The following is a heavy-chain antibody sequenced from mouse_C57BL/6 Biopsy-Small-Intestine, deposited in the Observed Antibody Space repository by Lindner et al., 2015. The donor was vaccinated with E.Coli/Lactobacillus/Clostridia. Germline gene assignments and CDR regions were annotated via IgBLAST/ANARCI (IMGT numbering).Heavy chain of an antibody. J-gene: IGHJ4*01. V-gene: IGHV1-54*01. Sequence: VQLQESGAELVRPWTSVKVSCKASGYAFTNYLIEWVKQRPGQGLEWIGVINPGSGGTNYNEKFKGKATLTADKSSSTAYMQLSSLTSEDSAVYFCARDRSGGYYAMDYWGQGTSVTVSS. D-gene: IGHD1-3*01. CDR1: GYAFTNYL. CDR2: INPGSGGT. CDR3: ARDRSGGYYAMDY.